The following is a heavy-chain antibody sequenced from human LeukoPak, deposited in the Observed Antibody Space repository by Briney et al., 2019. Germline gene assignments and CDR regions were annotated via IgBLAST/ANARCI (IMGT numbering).Heavy chain of an antibody. Sequence: GGSLRLSCAASGFTVSSNYMSWVRQAPGKGLEWVSVIYSGGTTYYADSVKGRFTISRDNSKNTLYLQMNSLRAEDTAVYYCAKDWDILTGYYRGFDYWGQGTLVTVSS. CDR2: IYSGGTT. J-gene: IGHJ4*02. CDR3: AKDWDILTGYYRGFDY. V-gene: IGHV3-53*01. D-gene: IGHD3-9*01. CDR1: GFTVSSNY.